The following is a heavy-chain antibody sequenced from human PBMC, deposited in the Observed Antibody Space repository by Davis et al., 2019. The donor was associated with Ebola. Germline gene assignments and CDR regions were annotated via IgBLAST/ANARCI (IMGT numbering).Heavy chain of an antibody. CDR3: ARVPLIYYDSSGYYWDY. V-gene: IGHV4-59*12. Sequence: ESLKISCAASGFTFSSYWMSWIRQPPGKGLEWIGHIYYSGSTNYNPSLKSRVTISVDKSKNQFSLKLSSVTAADTAVYYCARVPLIYYDSSGYYWDYWGQGTLVTVSS. D-gene: IGHD3-22*01. CDR1: GFTFSSYW. CDR2: IYYSGST. J-gene: IGHJ4*02.